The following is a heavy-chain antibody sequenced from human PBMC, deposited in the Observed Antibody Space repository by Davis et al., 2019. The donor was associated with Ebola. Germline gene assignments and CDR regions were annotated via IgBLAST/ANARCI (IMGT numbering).Heavy chain of an antibody. V-gene: IGHV1-69*13. CDR1: GGTFISYA. Sequence: AASVKVSCKASGGTFISYAISWVRQAPGQGLEWMGGIIPIFGTANYAQKFQGRVTITADESTSTAYMELSSLRSEDTAVYYCARDQPPYYYDSSGDAFDIWGQGTMVTVSS. CDR3: ARDQPPYYYDSSGDAFDI. D-gene: IGHD3-22*01. J-gene: IGHJ3*02. CDR2: IIPIFGTA.